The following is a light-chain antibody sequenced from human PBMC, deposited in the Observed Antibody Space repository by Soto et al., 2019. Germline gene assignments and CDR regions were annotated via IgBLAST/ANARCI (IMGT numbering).Light chain of an antibody. CDR2: EVS. J-gene: IGLJ1*01. Sequence: QSALTQPPSASGSPGQSVTISCTGTSSDIGTYDYVSWYQHLPDKAPKLIIYEVSKRPSGVPDRFSGSKSGNTASLTVSGLQAEDEGDYYCCSYGGGNNFYVFGTGNKV. V-gene: IGLV2-8*01. CDR3: CSYGGGNNFYV. CDR1: SSDIGTYDY.